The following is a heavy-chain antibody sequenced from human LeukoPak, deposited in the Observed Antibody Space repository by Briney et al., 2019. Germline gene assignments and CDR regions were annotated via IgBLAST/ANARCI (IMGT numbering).Heavy chain of an antibody. CDR2: IIPIFGTA. CDR3: ARDGTMVRGVQWFDP. Sequence: GASVKVSCKASGGTFSSYAISWVRQAPGQGLEWMGGIIPIFGTANYAQKFQGRVTITADKSTSTAYMGLSSLRSEDTAVYYCARDGTMVRGVQWFDPWGQGTLVTVSS. D-gene: IGHD3-10*01. CDR1: GGTFSSYA. V-gene: IGHV1-69*06. J-gene: IGHJ5*02.